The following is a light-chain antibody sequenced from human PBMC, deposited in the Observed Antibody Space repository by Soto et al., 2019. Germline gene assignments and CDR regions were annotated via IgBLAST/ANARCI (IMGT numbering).Light chain of an antibody. V-gene: IGLV1-51*01. Sequence: HSVLTQPPSVSAAPGQKVTLSCSGSGSNIEKNSVSWYQQVPGTAPKLVIHDNDQRPSEIPDRFFGSKSGTSATLGIIGLQTGDEADYYCGTWDNSLSAWVFGGGTKLTVL. CDR2: DND. CDR3: GTWDNSLSAWV. CDR1: GSNIEKNS. J-gene: IGLJ3*02.